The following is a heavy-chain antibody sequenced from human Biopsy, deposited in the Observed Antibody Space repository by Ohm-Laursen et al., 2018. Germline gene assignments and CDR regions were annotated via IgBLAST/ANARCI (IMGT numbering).Heavy chain of an antibody. D-gene: IGHD3-22*01. V-gene: IGHV4-59*01. CDR2: VYYTGST. J-gene: IGHJ2*01. CDR1: GDSISSYY. CDR3: ARDRGYYSDRTVPGYFDL. Sequence: ETLSLTCTVSGDSISSYYWSWIRQPPGKGLQWTGYVYYTGSTDYNPSLQSRVTISVDTSKNHFSLRLRSVTPADTAIYYCARDRGYYSDRTVPGYFDLWGRGTLVTVSS.